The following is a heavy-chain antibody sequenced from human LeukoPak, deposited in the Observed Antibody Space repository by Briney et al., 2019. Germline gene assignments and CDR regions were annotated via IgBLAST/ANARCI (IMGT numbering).Heavy chain of an antibody. CDR1: GYTFTSYG. CDR2: ISAYNGNT. CDR3: ASYDSSGYYYFMVD. D-gene: IGHD3-22*01. V-gene: IGHV1-18*01. Sequence: ASVKVSCKASGYTFTSYGISWLRQAPGQGLEWMGWISAYNGNTNYAQKLQGRVTMTTDTSTSTAYMELRSLRSDDTAVYYCASYDSSGYYYFMVDWGQGTLVTVSS. J-gene: IGHJ4*02.